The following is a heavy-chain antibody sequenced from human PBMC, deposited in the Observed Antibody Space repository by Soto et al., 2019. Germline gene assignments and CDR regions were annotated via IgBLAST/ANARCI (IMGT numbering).Heavy chain of an antibody. CDR3: ARTLGITIFGVVTPPDV. CDR1: GYTFTSYG. Sequence: QVQLVQSGAEVKKPGASVKVSCKASGYTFTSYGISWVRQAPGQGLEWMGWISAYNGNTNYVQKLQGRVTMTTDTSTSTAYMELRSLRSDDTAVYYCARTLGITIFGVVTPPDVWGQGTTVTVSS. J-gene: IGHJ6*02. D-gene: IGHD3-3*01. V-gene: IGHV1-18*01. CDR2: ISAYNGNT.